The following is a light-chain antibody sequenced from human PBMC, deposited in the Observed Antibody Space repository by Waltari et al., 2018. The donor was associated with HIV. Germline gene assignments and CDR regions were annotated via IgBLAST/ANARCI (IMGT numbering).Light chain of an antibody. J-gene: IGKJ1*01. CDR2: DAS. CDR1: QSVNSD. V-gene: IGKV3D-15*01. Sequence: IVMTQYPATLSVSPGERATLSCRASQSVNSDLAWYQQRPGQAPRLLIYDASTRATGIPARFSGSGSETDFTLTISSLQSEDVAVYYCQQYNNWPPAWTFGRGSQVEI. CDR3: QQYNNWPPAWT.